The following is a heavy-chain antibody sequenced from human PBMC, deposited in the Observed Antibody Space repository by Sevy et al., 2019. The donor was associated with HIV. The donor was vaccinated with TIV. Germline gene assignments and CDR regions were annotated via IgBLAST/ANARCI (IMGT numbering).Heavy chain of an antibody. CDR3: ARESLSLYRGFDY. J-gene: IGHJ4*02. V-gene: IGHV3-30-3*01. Sequence: GGSLRLSCAASGFTFSSYAMHWVRQAPGKGLEWVAVISYDGSNKYCADSVKGRFTISRDNSKNTLYLQMNSLRAEDTAVYYCARESLSLYRGFDYWGQGTLVTVSS. D-gene: IGHD2-2*02. CDR1: GFTFSSYA. CDR2: ISYDGSNK.